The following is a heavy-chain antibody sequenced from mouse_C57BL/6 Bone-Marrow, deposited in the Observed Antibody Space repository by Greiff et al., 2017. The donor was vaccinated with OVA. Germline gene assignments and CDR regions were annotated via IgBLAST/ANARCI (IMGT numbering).Heavy chain of an antibody. J-gene: IGHJ3*01. CDR2: IRSKSNNYAT. V-gene: IGHV10-1*01. D-gene: IGHD4-1*01. CDR1: GFSFNTYA. CDR3: VRGTGPFAY. Sequence: DVQLVESGGGLVQPKGSLKLSCAASGFSFNTYAMNWVRQAPGKGLEWVARIRSKSNNYATYYADSVKDRFTISRDDSESMLYLQMNNLKTEDIAMYYCVRGTGPFAYWGQGTLVTVSA.